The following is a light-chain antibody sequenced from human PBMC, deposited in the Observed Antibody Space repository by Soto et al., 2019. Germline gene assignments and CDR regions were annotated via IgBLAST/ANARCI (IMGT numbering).Light chain of an antibody. V-gene: IGKV3-15*01. CDR3: QQYSNGYN. Sequence: IVMTQSPATLSVSPGERATLSCRASQSVGSKLAWLQQKPGQAPRLLIYGTSTRATGIPARFIGSGCGTEFTLTISRLQSEDFAVYFCQQYSNGYNFGQGTKLEMK. CDR2: GTS. J-gene: IGKJ2*01. CDR1: QSVGSK.